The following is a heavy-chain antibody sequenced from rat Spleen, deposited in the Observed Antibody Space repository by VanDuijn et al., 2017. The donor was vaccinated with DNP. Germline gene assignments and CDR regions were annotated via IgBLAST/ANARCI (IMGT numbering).Heavy chain of an antibody. CDR1: GFSLTNYH. Sequence: QVQLKESGPGLVQPSQTLSLTCTVSGFSLTNYHVNWVCQPPGKGLEWMGRIQSGGNTDYNSALKSRLTISRDTSKSQVFLKMNSVQTEDTAIYFCARHYTYWGQGVMVTVSS. D-gene: IGHD1-2*01. V-gene: IGHV2-27*01. CDR3: ARHYTY. J-gene: IGHJ2*01. CDR2: IQSGGNT.